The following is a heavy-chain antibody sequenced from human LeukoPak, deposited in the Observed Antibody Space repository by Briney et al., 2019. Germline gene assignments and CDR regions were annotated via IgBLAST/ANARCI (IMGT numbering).Heavy chain of an antibody. CDR1: GGSISSSNYY. V-gene: IGHV4-39*01. Sequence: SETLSLTCTVSGGSISSSNYYWGWIRQPPGKGLEWIGSIYYTGSTYYNPSLKSRVTISEDTSKNQLSLKVSSVTAADTAVYCCARLRLTTQDLDYWGQGTLVTVSS. CDR3: ARLRLTTQDLDY. CDR2: IYYTGST. J-gene: IGHJ4*02. D-gene: IGHD4-11*01.